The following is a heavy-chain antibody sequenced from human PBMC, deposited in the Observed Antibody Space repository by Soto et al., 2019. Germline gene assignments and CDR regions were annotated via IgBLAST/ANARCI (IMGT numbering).Heavy chain of an antibody. Sequence: QVQLVQSGAEVKKPGSSVKVSCKASGGTFSSYAISWVRQAPGQGLEWMGGIIPIFGTANYAQKFQGRVTITADESTSTAYMELSSLSSEDTAVYYCARAGGGGLEQQLVPFDYWGQGTLVTVSS. CDR1: GGTFSSYA. CDR2: IIPIFGTA. D-gene: IGHD6-13*01. V-gene: IGHV1-69*01. CDR3: ARAGGGGLEQQLVPFDY. J-gene: IGHJ4*02.